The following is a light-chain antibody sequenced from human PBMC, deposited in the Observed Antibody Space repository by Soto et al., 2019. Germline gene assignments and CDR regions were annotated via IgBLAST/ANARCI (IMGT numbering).Light chain of an antibody. CDR2: GAS. J-gene: IGKJ4*01. CDR1: QSVSSN. CDR3: QQYNNWPPLT. V-gene: IGKV3-15*01. Sequence: EIVMTQSPATLSVSPGERATLSCRASQSVSSNLAWYQQKPGQAPRLLIYGASTRATGIPARFSGSGSDTEFTLTISSLQSEGVAVYYWQQYNNWPPLTFGGGTKVEIK.